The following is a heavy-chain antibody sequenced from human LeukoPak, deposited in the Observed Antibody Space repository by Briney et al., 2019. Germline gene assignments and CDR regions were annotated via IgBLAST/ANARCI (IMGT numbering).Heavy chain of an antibody. CDR3: TRQLELQNYYGMDV. D-gene: IGHD1-7*01. CDR2: INPDDPDT. Sequence: GESLKISCKGSGYMFTSYWIGWVRQMPGKGLEWMGIINPDDPDTRYSPSFQGQVTISADKSISTAYLRWSSLKASDTAMYYCTRQLELQNYYGMDVWGQGTTVTVSS. J-gene: IGHJ6*02. V-gene: IGHV5-51*01. CDR1: GYMFTSYW.